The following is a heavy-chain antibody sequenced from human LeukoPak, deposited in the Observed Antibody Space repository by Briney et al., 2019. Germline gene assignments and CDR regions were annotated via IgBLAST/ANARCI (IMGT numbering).Heavy chain of an antibody. CDR3: ARDPYSGGYGNYYYYFMDV. D-gene: IGHD1-26*01. Sequence: GGSLRLSCAASGFTFSSYWMSWVRQAPGKGLEWVANIKQDGSEKYYVDSVKGRFTISRDNAKNSLYLQMNSLRAEDTAVYYCARDPYSGGYGNYYYYFMDVWGKGTTVTISS. CDR2: IKQDGSEK. CDR1: GFTFSSYW. V-gene: IGHV3-7*01. J-gene: IGHJ6*03.